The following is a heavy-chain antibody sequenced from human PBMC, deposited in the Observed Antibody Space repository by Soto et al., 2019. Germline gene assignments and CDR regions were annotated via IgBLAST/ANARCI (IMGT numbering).Heavy chain of an antibody. J-gene: IGHJ6*02. CDR2: IYSGGST. Sequence: GGSLRLSCAASGFTVSSSYMSWVRQAPGKGLEWVSVIYSGGSTYYADSVKGRFTISRDNSKNTLYLQMNSLRAEDTAVYYCARERGTIAAAGPSYYYHGMDVWGQGTTVTVSS. V-gene: IGHV3-53*01. CDR1: GFTVSSSY. CDR3: ARERGTIAAAGPSYYYHGMDV. D-gene: IGHD6-13*01.